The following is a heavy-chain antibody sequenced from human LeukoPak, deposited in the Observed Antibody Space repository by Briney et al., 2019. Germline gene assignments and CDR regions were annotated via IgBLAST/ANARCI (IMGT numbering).Heavy chain of an antibody. CDR2: ISYDGSNK. J-gene: IGHJ6*04. Sequence: GRSLRLSCAASGFTFSSYAMHWVRQAPGKGLEWVAVISYDGSNKYYADSVKGRFTISRDNSKNTLYLQMSSLRAEDTTVYYYASGMDDSPVDVWGKGTTVTVSS. CDR1: GFTFSSYA. D-gene: IGHD3-3*01. V-gene: IGHV3-30*04. CDR3: ASGMDDSPVDV.